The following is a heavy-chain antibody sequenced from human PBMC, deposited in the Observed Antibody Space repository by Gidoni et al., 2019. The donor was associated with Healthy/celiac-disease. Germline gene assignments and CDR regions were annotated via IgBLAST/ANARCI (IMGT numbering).Heavy chain of an antibody. J-gene: IGHJ4*02. CDR1: GGSLSSYY. CDR2: IYYSGST. Sequence: QVQLQESGPGLVTPSDTLSLTCTASGGSLSSYYWSWIRQPPGKGLEWIGYIYYSGSTNYNPSLKSRVTISVDTSKNQFSLKLSSVTAADTAVYYCARGGYSGSYHDFDYWGQGTLVTVSS. CDR3: ARGGYSGSYHDFDY. V-gene: IGHV4-59*01. D-gene: IGHD1-26*01.